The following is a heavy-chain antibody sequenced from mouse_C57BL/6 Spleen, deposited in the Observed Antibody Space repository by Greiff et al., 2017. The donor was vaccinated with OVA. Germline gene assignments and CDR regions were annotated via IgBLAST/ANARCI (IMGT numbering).Heavy chain of an antibody. CDR2: ISYDGSN. D-gene: IGHD1-1*01. V-gene: IGHV3-6*01. CDR1: GYSITSGYY. Sequence: EVHLVESGPGLVKPSQSLSLTCSVTGYSITSGYYWNWIRQFPGNKLEWMGYISYDGSNNYNPSLKNRISITRDTSKNQFFLKLNSVTTEDTATYYCARGYGSSYGFAYWGKGTLVTVSA. CDR3: ARGYGSSYGFAY. J-gene: IGHJ3*01.